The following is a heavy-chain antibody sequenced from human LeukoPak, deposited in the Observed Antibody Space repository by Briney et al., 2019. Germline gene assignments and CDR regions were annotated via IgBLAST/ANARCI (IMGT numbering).Heavy chain of an antibody. D-gene: IGHD1-26*01. CDR2: INQDGSET. CDR1: GFPFTNYW. CDR3: STDRKVGAGVPRFDY. J-gene: IGHJ4*02. Sequence: GGSLRLSCAASGFPFTNYWMIWVRQAPGKRPEWVGNINQDGSETNYVDSVKGRFSMSRDNAKTSLYLQMNSLRAEDTAVYYCSTDRKVGAGVPRFDYWGQGALVTVPS. V-gene: IGHV3-7*01.